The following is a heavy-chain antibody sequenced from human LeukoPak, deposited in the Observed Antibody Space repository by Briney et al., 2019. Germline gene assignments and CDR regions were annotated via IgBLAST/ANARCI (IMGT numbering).Heavy chain of an antibody. V-gene: IGHV1-69*13. D-gene: IGHD2-15*01. CDR2: IIPIFGTA. Sequence: SVKVSCKASGGTFGSYAISWVRQAPGQGLEWMGGIIPIFGTANYAQKFQGRVTITADESTSTAYMELSSLRSEDTAVYYCARGGGGGYCSGGSCYSPHGMDVWGKGTTVTVSS. CDR1: GGTFGSYA. CDR3: ARGGGGGYCSGGSCYSPHGMDV. J-gene: IGHJ6*04.